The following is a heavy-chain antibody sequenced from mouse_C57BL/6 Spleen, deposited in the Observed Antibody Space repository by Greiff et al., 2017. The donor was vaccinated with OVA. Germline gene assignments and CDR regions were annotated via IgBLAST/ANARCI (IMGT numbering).Heavy chain of an antibody. CDR2: IYPGDGDT. Sequence: QVQLQQPGPELVKPGASVKISCKASGYAFSSSWMNWVKQRPGKGLEWIGRIYPGDGDTNYNGKFKGKATLTADKSSSTAYMQLSSLTSEDSAVYFCARQLTGTYYFDYWGQGTTLTVSS. CDR3: ARQLTGTYYFDY. CDR1: GYAFSSSW. D-gene: IGHD4-1*01. V-gene: IGHV1-82*01. J-gene: IGHJ2*01.